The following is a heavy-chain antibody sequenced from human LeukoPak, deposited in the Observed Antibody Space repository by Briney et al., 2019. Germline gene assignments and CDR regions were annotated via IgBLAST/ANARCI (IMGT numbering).Heavy chain of an antibody. CDR2: ISTSSSYI. J-gene: IGHJ4*02. CDR3: ARPRGNVEMAAIPFDY. D-gene: IGHD5-24*01. V-gene: IGHV3-21*01. CDR1: GFTFSSYE. Sequence: PGGSLRLSCAASGFTFSSYEMNWVRQAPGKGLERVSSISTSSSYIYYADSVKGRFTISRDNAKNSLYLQMNSLRAEDTAVYYCARPRGNVEMAAIPFDYWGQGTLVTVSS.